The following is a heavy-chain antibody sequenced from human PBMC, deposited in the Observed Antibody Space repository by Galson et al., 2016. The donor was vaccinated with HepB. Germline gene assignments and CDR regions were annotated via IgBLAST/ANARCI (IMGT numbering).Heavy chain of an antibody. CDR3: ARDADIVKVPAAIRADY. CDR1: GFTFSNYG. D-gene: IGHD2-2*02. Sequence: SLRLSCAASGFTFSNYGMHWVRQAPGKGLEWVALIWNDGSNRYYADSVKGRFTISRDNSKNTLYLQMNSLRAEDTAVYYCARDADIVKVPAAIRADYWGQGTLVTVSS. J-gene: IGHJ4*02. CDR2: IWNDGSNR. V-gene: IGHV3-33*01.